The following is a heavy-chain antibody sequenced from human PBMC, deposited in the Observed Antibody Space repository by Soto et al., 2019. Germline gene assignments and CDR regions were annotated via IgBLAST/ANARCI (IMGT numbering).Heavy chain of an antibody. D-gene: IGHD2-2*01. V-gene: IGHV1-69*01. CDR3: AIIEFNDDAVRDY. CDR2: ISPVVGTT. J-gene: IGHJ4*02. CDR1: GGPLSTYG. Sequence: QVQLVQSGAEVKKPASSVRVSCKASGGPLSTYGISWVRQAPGQGLEYMGGISPVVGTTNYAQRFQGRLTIPADASASTTYMELSSLISADTARYYCAIIEFNDDAVRDYWGQGAVVTVSS.